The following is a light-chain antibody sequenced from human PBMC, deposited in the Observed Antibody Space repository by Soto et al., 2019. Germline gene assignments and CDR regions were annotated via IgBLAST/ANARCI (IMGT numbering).Light chain of an antibody. CDR2: GTS. V-gene: IGKV3-20*01. CDR1: QSVSSSF. Sequence: EIVLTQSPGTLSLSPGERATLSCRASQSVSSSFVAWFQQKPGQAPRLLIHGTSSRATGIADRFSGSGSGTDFTLTSSSMQPEDFATYYCQQTYTAPYTFGQGTKLQIK. CDR3: QQTYTAPYT. J-gene: IGKJ2*01.